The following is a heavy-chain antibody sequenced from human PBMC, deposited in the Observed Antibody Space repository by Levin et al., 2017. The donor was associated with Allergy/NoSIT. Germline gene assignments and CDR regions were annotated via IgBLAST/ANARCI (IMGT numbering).Heavy chain of an antibody. V-gene: IGHV3-23*01. CDR2: INAGGDIT. CDR3: TKNGRNFPADC. J-gene: IGHJ4*02. CDR1: GFTFSTYA. D-gene: IGHD1-14*01. Sequence: QPGGSLRLSCTASGFTFSTYAMNWVRQAPGKGLDWVGAINAGGDITYYADSVRGRFTVSRDNSKNTLYLQMNSLRGEDTAVYYCTKNGRNFPADCWGQGILVTVSS.